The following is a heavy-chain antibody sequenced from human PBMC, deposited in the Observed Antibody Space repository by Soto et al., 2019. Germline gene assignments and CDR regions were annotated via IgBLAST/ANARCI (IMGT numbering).Heavy chain of an antibody. CDR2: IIPIFGTA. Sequence: SVKVSCKASGGTFSSYAISWVRQAPGQGLEWMGGIIPIFGTANYAQKFQGRVTITADESTSTAYMELSSLRSEDTAVYYCARTGNNSDYVLSTFDPWGQGTLVTVSS. CDR3: ARTGNNSDYVLSTFDP. CDR1: GGTFSSYA. J-gene: IGHJ5*02. D-gene: IGHD4-4*01. V-gene: IGHV1-69*13.